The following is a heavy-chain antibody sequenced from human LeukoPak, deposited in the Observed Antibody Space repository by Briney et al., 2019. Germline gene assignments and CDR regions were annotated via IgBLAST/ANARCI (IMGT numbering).Heavy chain of an antibody. D-gene: IGHD2-2*01. Sequence: ESSVKVSCKASGGTSSSYAISWVRQAPGQGLEWMGGIIPIFGTANYAQKFQGRVTITVDKSTSTAYMELSSLRSEDTAVYYRARGVPDLTFDYWGQGTLVTVSS. CDR3: ARGVPDLTFDY. V-gene: IGHV1-69*06. CDR1: GGTSSSYA. CDR2: IIPIFGTA. J-gene: IGHJ4*02.